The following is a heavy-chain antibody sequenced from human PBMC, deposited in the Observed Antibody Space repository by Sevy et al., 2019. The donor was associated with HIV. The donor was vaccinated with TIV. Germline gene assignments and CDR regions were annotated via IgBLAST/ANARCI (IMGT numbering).Heavy chain of an antibody. CDR3: AGVVAYCSGGSCFPGYYYGMDV. J-gene: IGHJ6*02. CDR1: GFTFSSYN. D-gene: IGHD2-15*01. Sequence: GGSLRLSCAASGFTFSSYNMNWVRQAPGKGLEWVSSISSSSNYIYYADSMKGRFTFSRDNAKNSLYLQMNSLKAEDTAVYYCAGVVAYCSGGSCFPGYYYGMDVWAQATTVTVSS. CDR2: ISSSSNYI. V-gene: IGHV3-21*01.